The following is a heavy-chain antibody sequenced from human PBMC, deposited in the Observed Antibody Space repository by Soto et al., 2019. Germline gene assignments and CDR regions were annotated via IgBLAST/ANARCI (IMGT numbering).Heavy chain of an antibody. CDR3: ARDPGDGYNYAGY. CDR2: ISYDGSNK. Sequence: GGSLRLCCAASGFTFSDYAMHGVRQAPGKGLEWVAVISYDGSNKYYADSVKGRYTISRDNSKNTLYLQMNSLRAEDTAVYYCARDPGDGYNYAGYWGQGALVTVS. V-gene: IGHV3-30-3*01. J-gene: IGHJ4*02. CDR1: GFTFSDYA. D-gene: IGHD2-21*01.